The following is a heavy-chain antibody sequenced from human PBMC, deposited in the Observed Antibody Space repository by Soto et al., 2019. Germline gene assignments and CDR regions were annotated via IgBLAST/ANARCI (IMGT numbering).Heavy chain of an antibody. Sequence: PGGSLRLSCAASGLTFSSYDMHWVRQATGKGLEWVSAIGTAGDTYYPGSVKGRFTISRENAKNSLYLQMNSLRAGDTALYYCARGWLATGGSLSYMDVWGKGTTVTVSS. D-gene: IGHD6-13*01. CDR3: ARGWLATGGSLSYMDV. J-gene: IGHJ6*03. CDR2: IGTAGDT. V-gene: IGHV3-13*01. CDR1: GLTFSSYD.